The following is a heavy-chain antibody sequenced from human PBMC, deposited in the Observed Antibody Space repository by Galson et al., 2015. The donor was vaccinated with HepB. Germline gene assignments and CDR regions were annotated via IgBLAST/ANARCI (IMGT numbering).Heavy chain of an antibody. CDR2: ISGSGGST. D-gene: IGHD5-12*01. Sequence: SLRLSCAASGLTFSSYAMSWVRQAPGKGLEWVSAISGSGGSTYYADSVKGRFTISRDNSKNTLYLQMNSLRAEDTAVYYCAKTGSGYDGGGGNYWGQGTLVTVSS. CDR3: AKTGSGYDGGGGNY. V-gene: IGHV3-23*01. CDR1: GLTFSSYA. J-gene: IGHJ4*02.